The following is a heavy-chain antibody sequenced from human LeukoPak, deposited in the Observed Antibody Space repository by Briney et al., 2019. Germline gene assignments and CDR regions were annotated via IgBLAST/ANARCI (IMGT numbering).Heavy chain of an antibody. J-gene: IGHJ5*02. D-gene: IGHD4-17*01. CDR2: INHSGNT. Sequence: NPSETLSLTCAVYGGSFSGYYWSWIRQPPGKGLEWIGEINHSGNTNYNPSLKSRVTISVDTSKNQFSLKLRSVTAADTAVYYCAREGYGDYVWFDPWGQGTLVTVSS. V-gene: IGHV4-34*01. CDR1: GGSFSGYY. CDR3: AREGYGDYVWFDP.